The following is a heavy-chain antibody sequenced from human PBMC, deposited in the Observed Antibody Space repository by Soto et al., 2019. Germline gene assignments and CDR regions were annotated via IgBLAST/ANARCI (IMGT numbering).Heavy chain of an antibody. V-gene: IGHV3-23*01. Sequence: EVQLLESGGGFVQPGGALRLSCTASGVGLSTYAISWVRQAPGKGLEWVSVISGNSGKTDYADSVKGRFSISRDKSENTVYLQMNRLIAEDTAVYYCALPSCGGDCYSPFDDWGQGTLVTVSS. CDR3: ALPSCGGDCYSPFDD. D-gene: IGHD2-21*02. CDR2: ISGNSGKT. J-gene: IGHJ4*02. CDR1: GVGLSTYA.